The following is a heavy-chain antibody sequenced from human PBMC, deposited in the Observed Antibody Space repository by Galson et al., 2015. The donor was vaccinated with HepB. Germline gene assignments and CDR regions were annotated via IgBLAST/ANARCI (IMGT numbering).Heavy chain of an antibody. D-gene: IGHD4-17*01. CDR1: GVWVDYFP. J-gene: IGHJ2*01. V-gene: IGHV3-30-3*01. CDR2: ISYTGSYT. CDR3: VRPRGEGAGDYQNWYFDL. Sequence: LRLCCAAAGVWVDYFPMDWVGQAPGEGVVWVAVISYTGSYTTYADFGKGRFTIARDNTKNALYVQWNSLRVEDTALYYGVRPRGEGAGDYQNWYFDLWGRGTLVTVSS.